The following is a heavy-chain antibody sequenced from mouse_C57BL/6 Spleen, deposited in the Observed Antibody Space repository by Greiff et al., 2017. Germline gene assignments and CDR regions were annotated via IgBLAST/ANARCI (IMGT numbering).Heavy chain of an antibody. J-gene: IGHJ3*01. Sequence: EVQLQESGGDLVKPGGSLKLSCAASGFTFSSYGMSWVRQTPDKRLEWVATISSGGSYTYYPDSVKGRFTISRDNAKNTLYLQMSSLKSEDTAVYYCARQGCSTTGFAYWGQGTLVTVSA. CDR3: ARQGCSTTGFAY. V-gene: IGHV5-6*01. D-gene: IGHD1-1*01. CDR2: ISSGGSYT. CDR1: GFTFSSYG.